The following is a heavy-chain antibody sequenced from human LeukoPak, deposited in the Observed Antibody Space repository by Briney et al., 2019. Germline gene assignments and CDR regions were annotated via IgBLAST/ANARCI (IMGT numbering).Heavy chain of an antibody. CDR1: GFTFSSYW. D-gene: IGHD3-16*01. J-gene: IGHJ4*02. V-gene: IGHV3-7*01. CDR2: IKQDGSEK. Sequence: GGSLRLSCAASGFTFSSYWMSWVRQAPGKGLEWVANIKQDGSEKYYVDSVKGRFTISRDNAKNSLYLQMNSLRAEDTAVYYCAREPYDYVWGSSIDYWGQGTLVTVSS. CDR3: AREPYDYVWGSSIDY.